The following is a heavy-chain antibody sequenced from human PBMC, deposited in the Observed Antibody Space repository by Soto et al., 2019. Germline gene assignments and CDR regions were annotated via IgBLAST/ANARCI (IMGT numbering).Heavy chain of an antibody. V-gene: IGHV3-13*01. CDR2: IGTAGDT. CDR3: ARGGTTYYFDY. CDR1: GFTFSSYD. J-gene: IGHJ4*02. D-gene: IGHD1-7*01. Sequence: GGSLRLSCAASGFTFSSYDMHWVRQATGKGLEWVSAIGTAGDTYYPGSVKGRLTISRENAKNSLYLQMNSLRAGDTSVYYCARGGTTYYFDYWGQGTQVTVSS.